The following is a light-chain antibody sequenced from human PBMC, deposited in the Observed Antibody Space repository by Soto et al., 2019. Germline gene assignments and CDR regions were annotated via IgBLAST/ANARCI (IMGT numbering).Light chain of an antibody. CDR3: QQYGSSRT. J-gene: IGKJ1*01. V-gene: IGKV3D-20*01. Sequence: EIVLTQSPATLSLSPGERATLSCGASQSVSNNYLAWYQQKPGLAPRLLIYDASNRATGIPDRFSGSGSGTDFTLTISRLEPGDSAVYYCQQYGSSRTFGQGTKVEI. CDR2: DAS. CDR1: QSVSNNY.